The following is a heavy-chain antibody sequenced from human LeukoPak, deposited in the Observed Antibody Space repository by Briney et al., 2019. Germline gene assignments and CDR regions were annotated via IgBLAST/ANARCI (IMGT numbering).Heavy chain of an antibody. CDR1: GYTFTSYY. V-gene: IGHV1-46*01. CDR3: AREELTYYYYYYMDV. J-gene: IGHJ6*03. D-gene: IGHD3-10*01. Sequence: GASVKVSCKASGYTFTSYYMHWVRQAPGQGLEWMGIINPSGGSTSYAQKFQGRVTMTRDTSTSTVYMELSSLRSEDTAVYYCAREELTYYYYYYMDVWGKGTTVTVSS. CDR2: INPSGGST.